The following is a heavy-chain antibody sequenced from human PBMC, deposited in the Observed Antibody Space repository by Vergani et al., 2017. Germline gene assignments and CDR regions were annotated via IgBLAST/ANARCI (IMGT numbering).Heavy chain of an antibody. J-gene: IGHJ5*02. CDR1: GFTFSSYS. D-gene: IGHD3-10*01. Sequence: EVQLVESGGGLVKPGGSLRLSCAASGFTFSSYSMNWVRQAPGKGLEWVSSISSSSSYIYYADSVKGRFTISRDNAKNSLYLQMNSLRAEDTAVYYCAREGRVRGVIIPVWFDPWGQGTLVTVSS. CDR3: AREGRVRGVIIPVWFDP. CDR2: ISSSSSYI. V-gene: IGHV3-21*01.